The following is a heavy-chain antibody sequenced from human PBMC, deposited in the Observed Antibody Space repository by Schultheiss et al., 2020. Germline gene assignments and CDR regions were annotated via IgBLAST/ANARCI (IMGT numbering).Heavy chain of an antibody. CDR3: ARDSPYSSGWLDYYYYGMDV. CDR2: IYYSGST. CDR1: GGSISSYY. V-gene: IGHV4-59*12. J-gene: IGHJ6*02. Sequence: SQTLSLTCTVSGGSISSYYWSWIRQPPGKGLEWIGYIYYSGSTYYNPSLKSRVTISVDTSKNQFSLKLSSVTAADTAVYYCARDSPYSSGWLDYYYYGMDVWGQGTTVTVS. D-gene: IGHD6-19*01.